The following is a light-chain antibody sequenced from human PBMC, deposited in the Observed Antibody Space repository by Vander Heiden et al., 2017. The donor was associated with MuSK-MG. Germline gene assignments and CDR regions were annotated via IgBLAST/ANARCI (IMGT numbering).Light chain of an antibody. CDR3: QEYNNPPL. CDR2: DSS. CDR1: QDISNY. Sequence: DLQMTHSPSSLSASVAAGVTVTCHANQDISNYLNWYRRKPGKAPNPQIYDSSNLATGVPSSCSGRGSGTDFTLSSSGLAHEDSATYYCQEYNNPPLFGPGTKVDIK. J-gene: IGKJ3*01. V-gene: IGKV1-33*01.